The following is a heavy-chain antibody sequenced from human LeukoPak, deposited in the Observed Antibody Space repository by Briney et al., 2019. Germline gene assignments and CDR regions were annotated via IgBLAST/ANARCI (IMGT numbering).Heavy chain of an antibody. CDR2: ISAYNGNT. CDR3: ARDCSGGSCYLYFDY. V-gene: IGHV1-18*01. J-gene: IGHJ4*02. D-gene: IGHD2-15*01. Sequence: GASVKVSCKASGYTFTSYGISWVRQDPGQGLEWMGWISAYNGNTNYAQKLQGRVTMTTDTSTSTAYMELRSLRSDDTAVYYCARDCSGGSCYLYFDYWGQGTLVAVSS. CDR1: GYTFTSYG.